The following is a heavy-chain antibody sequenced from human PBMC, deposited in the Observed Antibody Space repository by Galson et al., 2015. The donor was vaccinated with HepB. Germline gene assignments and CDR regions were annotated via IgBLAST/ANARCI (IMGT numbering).Heavy chain of an antibody. D-gene: IGHD6-19*01. J-gene: IGHJ3*02. CDR1: GYTLTELS. CDR3: ATHIGLPIIALAAYRAFDI. CDR2: FDPEDGET. V-gene: IGHV1-24*01. Sequence: SCKVSGYTLTELSMHWVRQTPGKGLEWMGGFDPEDGETIYAQKFQGRVTMTEDTSTDTAYMELSSLRSDDAAVYFCATHIGLPIIALAAYRAFDIWGQGTMVTVSS.